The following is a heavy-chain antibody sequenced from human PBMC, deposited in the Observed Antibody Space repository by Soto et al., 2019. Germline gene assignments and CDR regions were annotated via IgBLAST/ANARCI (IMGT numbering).Heavy chain of an antibody. CDR2: IYHTGST. Sequence: QVQLLESGPGLVKPSQTLSLTCTVSGGSMSRGDYYWSWIRQPPGKGLEWIGFIYHTGSTYYSPSLKNRVAISVDTSKNQFSLKLSSVTAADTAVYFCARDPLYDYGDLSHVFDFWGQGTMVTVSS. J-gene: IGHJ3*01. CDR1: GGSMSRGDYY. V-gene: IGHV4-30-4*01. D-gene: IGHD4-17*01. CDR3: ARDPLYDYGDLSHVFDF.